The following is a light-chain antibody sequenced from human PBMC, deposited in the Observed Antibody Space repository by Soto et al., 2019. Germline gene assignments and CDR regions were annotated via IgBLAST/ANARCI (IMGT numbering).Light chain of an antibody. Sequence: QSVLTQPPSLSGTPGQTVTISCIGSRSNIGSAIVHWYQQLPGTAPKHLIYMNSQRPSGVPDRFSGSKSGPSASLVITGLRPEDEADYYCVAWDDNLGSRVFGGGTKLTVL. CDR1: RSNIGSAI. V-gene: IGLV1-47*01. CDR2: MNS. J-gene: IGLJ3*02. CDR3: VAWDDNLGSRV.